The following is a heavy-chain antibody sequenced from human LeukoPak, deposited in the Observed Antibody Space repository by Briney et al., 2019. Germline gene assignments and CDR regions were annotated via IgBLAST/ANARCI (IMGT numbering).Heavy chain of an antibody. Sequence: GGSLRLSCAASGFTVSSNYMSWVRQAPGKGLEWVSAISGSGGSTYYADSVKGRFTISRDNSKNTLYLQMNSLRAEDTAVYYCAKMDYGDFKLDYWGQGTLVTVSS. CDR1: GFTVSSNY. V-gene: IGHV3-23*01. CDR2: ISGSGGST. J-gene: IGHJ4*02. CDR3: AKMDYGDFKLDY. D-gene: IGHD4-17*01.